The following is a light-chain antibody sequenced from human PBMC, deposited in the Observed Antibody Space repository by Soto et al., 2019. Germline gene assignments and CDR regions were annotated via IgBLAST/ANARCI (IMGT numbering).Light chain of an antibody. J-gene: IGKJ5*01. CDR3: QQYDDLPIT. Sequence: DIQMTQSPSSVSASVGDRVIITCRASQAFGNLLAWYQQKPGKALKLLIYDASNLHPGVPSRFRGSGSGTEFSFNITSLQPEDVATYYCQQYDDLPITFGQGTRLKIK. CDR2: DAS. V-gene: IGKV1-33*01. CDR1: QAFGNL.